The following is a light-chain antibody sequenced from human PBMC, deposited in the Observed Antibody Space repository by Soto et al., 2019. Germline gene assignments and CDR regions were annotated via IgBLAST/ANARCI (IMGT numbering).Light chain of an antibody. Sequence: QSVLTQSPSVSGAPGQRVTVACTGTSSNIGADYDVHWYQQFPGTAPKLLLYGNKNRPSGVPDRFSGSKSGTSASLTISGLQAEDEAEYYCQSYDIGQSHYVFGPGTKVTVL. V-gene: IGLV1-40*01. CDR3: QSYDIGQSHYV. CDR1: SSNIGADYD. CDR2: GNK. J-gene: IGLJ1*01.